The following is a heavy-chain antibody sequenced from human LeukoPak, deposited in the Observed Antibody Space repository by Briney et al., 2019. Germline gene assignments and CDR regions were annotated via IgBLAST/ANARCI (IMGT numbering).Heavy chain of an antibody. Sequence: PGGSLRLSCTASGFTVRSNYMSGVRQAPGEGLEGVSAISGSGGSTYYADCVKGRFTISRDNSKNTLYLQMNSLRAEDTAVYYCAKCGIFTVTTWYDYWGQGTLVTVSS. J-gene: IGHJ4*02. D-gene: IGHD4-17*01. CDR3: AKCGIFTVTTWYDY. CDR1: GFTVRSNY. V-gene: IGHV3-23*01. CDR2: ISGSGGST.